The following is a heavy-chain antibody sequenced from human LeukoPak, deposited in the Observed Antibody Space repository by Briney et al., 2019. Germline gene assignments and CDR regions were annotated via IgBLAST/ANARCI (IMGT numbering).Heavy chain of an antibody. CDR3: ARGLYYSKW. V-gene: IGHV3-23*01. D-gene: IGHD3-16*01. Sequence: PGGSLRLSCTASGFTFSTYSMTWACQAPGKGPEWVSAISGSGGDTYYADSVKGRFTISRDNSKNTLYLQMNSLRAEDTAVYYCARGLYYSKWWGQGTLVTVSS. CDR1: GFTFSTYS. CDR2: ISGSGGDT. J-gene: IGHJ4*02.